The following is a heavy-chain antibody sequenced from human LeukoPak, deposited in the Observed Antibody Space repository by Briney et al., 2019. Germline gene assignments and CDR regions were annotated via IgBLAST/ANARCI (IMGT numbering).Heavy chain of an antibody. CDR1: GGSISSGIFY. V-gene: IGHV4-61*02. J-gene: IGHJ3*02. Sequence: PSQTLSLTCTVSGGSISSGIFYWNWIRQPAGKGLEWIGRIYTSGSTNYNPSLKSRVTISVDTSKTQFSLKLSSLTAADTAMYYCTRRAYASGTYGIWGQGTMVTVSS. CDR2: IYTSGST. D-gene: IGHD3-10*01. CDR3: TRRAYASGTYGI.